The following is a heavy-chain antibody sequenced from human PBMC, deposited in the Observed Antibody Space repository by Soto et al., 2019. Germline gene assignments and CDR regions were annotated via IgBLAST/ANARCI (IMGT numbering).Heavy chain of an antibody. V-gene: IGHV4-4*07. Sequence: SEPLSLTCTVSGGSISSYYWSWIRQPAGKGLEWIGRIYTSGSTNYNPSLKSRVTMSVDTSKNQFSLKLSSVTAADTAVYYCAREGITGWQQLVRGHRFDPWGQGTPGTVA. CDR2: IYTSGST. CDR1: GGSISSYY. D-gene: IGHD6-13*01. J-gene: IGHJ5*02. CDR3: AREGITGWQQLVRGHRFDP.